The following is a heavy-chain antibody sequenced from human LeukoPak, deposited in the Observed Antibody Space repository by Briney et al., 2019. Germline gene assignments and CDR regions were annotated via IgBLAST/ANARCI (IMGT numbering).Heavy chain of an antibody. CDR3: GLADYYYGMDV. J-gene: IGHJ6*02. V-gene: IGHV4-34*01. CDR1: GGSFSGYY. Sequence: SETLSLTCAVYGGSFSGYYWSWIRQPPGKGLEWIGEIKHSGSTNYNPSLKSRVTISVDTSKNQFSLKLSSVTAADTAVYYCGLADYYYGMDVWGQGTTVTVS. D-gene: IGHD3-22*01. CDR2: IKHSGST.